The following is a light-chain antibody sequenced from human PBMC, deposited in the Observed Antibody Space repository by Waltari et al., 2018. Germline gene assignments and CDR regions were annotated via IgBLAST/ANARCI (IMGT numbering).Light chain of an antibody. V-gene: IGLV1-44*01. CDR3: AAWDDSLSNWV. CDR1: SSNIGTNT. Sequence: QSVVTQPPSASGTPGQRVTISCSGRSSNIGTNTVNWYQQFPGTAPSPPIYPNNQRPSGVPDRFSGSKSGTSAALAISGLQSEDEADYYCAAWDDSLSNWVFGGGTKVTVL. J-gene: IGLJ3*02. CDR2: PNN.